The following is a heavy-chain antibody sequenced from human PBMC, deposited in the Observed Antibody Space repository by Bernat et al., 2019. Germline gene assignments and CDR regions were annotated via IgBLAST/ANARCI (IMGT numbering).Heavy chain of an antibody. CDR2: ISGSGAST. CDR1: GFTFSSYA. Sequence: EVQLLESGGGLVQPGGSLRLSCAVSGFTFSSYAMSWVRQAPGEGLEWVSTISGSGASTYYADSVKGRFTISRDNSKNTLYEQMNSLRAEDTAVYYCAKVSNGLVTANTYYFDYWGQGTLVTVSS. D-gene: IGHD2-21*02. CDR3: AKVSNGLVTANTYYFDY. V-gene: IGHV3-23*01. J-gene: IGHJ4*02.